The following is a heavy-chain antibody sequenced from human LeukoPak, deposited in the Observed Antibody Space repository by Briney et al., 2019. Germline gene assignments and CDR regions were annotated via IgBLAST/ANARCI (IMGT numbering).Heavy chain of an antibody. V-gene: IGHV3-30*04. CDR1: GFTFSSYA. D-gene: IGHD2-21*02. J-gene: IGHJ4*02. CDR2: ISYDGSSK. CDR3: ARDGEESCGGDCYWVDY. Sequence: GGSLRLSCAASGFTFSSYAMHWVRQAPGKGLDGVAGISYDGSSKYYADSAKGRCTISRDNSKNTLYLQMNSLRAEDTAVYYCARDGEESCGGDCYWVDYWGQGTLVTVSS.